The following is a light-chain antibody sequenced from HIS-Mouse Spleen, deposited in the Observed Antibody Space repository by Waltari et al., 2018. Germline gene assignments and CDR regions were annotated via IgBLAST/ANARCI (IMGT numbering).Light chain of an antibody. Sequence: QSALTQPASVSGSPGQSITISCRGTSSDVGGYNYVSWYQQHPGKAPKLIIYDGSNRPSGVSNRFSGTKSGNTASLTIAGHQAEDEADYCCSSYTSSSTLVFGGGTKLTVL. J-gene: IGLJ2*01. CDR2: DGS. CDR1: SSDVGGYNY. CDR3: SSYTSSSTLV. V-gene: IGLV2-14*03.